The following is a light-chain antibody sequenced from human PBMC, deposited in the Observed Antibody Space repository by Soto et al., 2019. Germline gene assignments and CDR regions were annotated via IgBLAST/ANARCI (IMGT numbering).Light chain of an antibody. V-gene: IGKV1-39*01. CDR2: AAS. CDR1: QTISNS. Sequence: DIQLTQSPSSLSPSVGDRVTITCRASQTISNSFNWYQQKSGKAPKLLIFAASSLQSGVPSRFSGSGSGTDFTLTISSLQPEDFATYYCQQSYSIPDTFGPGTKVDIK. CDR3: QQSYSIPDT. J-gene: IGKJ3*01.